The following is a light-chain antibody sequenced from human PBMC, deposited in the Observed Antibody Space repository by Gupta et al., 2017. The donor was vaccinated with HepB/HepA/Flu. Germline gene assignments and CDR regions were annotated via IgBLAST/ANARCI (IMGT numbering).Light chain of an antibody. Sequence: QSALTQPASVSGSPGQSITISCTGTTSDVGGYDYVSWYQQHPGKAPKLMIYSVSNRPPGVSNPFSGSKSGHSAPPTISGLQAGDQADYYCRSKTTRRTLFRRGTKPTVL. J-gene: IGLJ2*01. CDR2: SVS. CDR1: TSDVGGYDY. V-gene: IGLV2-14*03. CDR3: RSKTTRRTL.